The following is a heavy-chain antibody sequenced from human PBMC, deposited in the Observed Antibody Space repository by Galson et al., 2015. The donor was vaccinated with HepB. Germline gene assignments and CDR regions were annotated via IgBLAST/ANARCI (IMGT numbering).Heavy chain of an antibody. CDR2: ISSSSSYT. V-gene: IGHV3-11*05. CDR3: ARGVYYYDSSGYLLYYFDY. D-gene: IGHD3-22*01. Sequence: SLRLSCAASGFTFSDYYMSWIRQAPGKGLEWVSYISSSSSYTNYADSVKGRFTISRNNAKNSLYLQMNSLRAEDTAVYYCARGVYYYDSSGYLLYYFDYWGQGTLVTVSS. J-gene: IGHJ4*02. CDR1: GFTFSDYY.